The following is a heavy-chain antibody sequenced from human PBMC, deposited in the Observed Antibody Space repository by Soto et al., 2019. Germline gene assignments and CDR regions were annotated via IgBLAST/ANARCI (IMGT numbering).Heavy chain of an antibody. D-gene: IGHD2-2*01. Sequence: GGSLRLSCAASGFTFSNYGMHWVRQAPGKRLEWVAVIAYDGINKYYADSVKGRFTISKDDSRNTLFLDMNSLKASDTAMYYCARQEVPWGAAIGIYYYYYYGMDVWGQGTTVTVSS. CDR1: GFTFSNYG. CDR3: ARQEVPWGAAIGIYYYYYYGMDV. CDR2: IAYDGINK. J-gene: IGHJ6*02. V-gene: IGHV3-30*03.